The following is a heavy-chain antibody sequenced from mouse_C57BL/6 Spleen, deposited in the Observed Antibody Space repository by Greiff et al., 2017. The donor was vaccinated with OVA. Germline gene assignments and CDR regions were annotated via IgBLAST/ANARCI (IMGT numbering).Heavy chain of an antibody. V-gene: IGHV1-52*01. CDR1: GYTFTSYW. J-gene: IGHJ2*01. CDR3: AREGYGNDYFEY. D-gene: IGHD2-10*02. CDR2: IDPSDSET. Sequence: QVQLQQPGAELVRPGSSVKLSCKASGYTFTSYWMHWVKQRPIQGLEWIGNIDPSDSETHSNPKFKNKATLTVDKSSSTAYMQLSSLTSEDSAGYNCAREGYGNDYFEYWGQGTTLTVSS.